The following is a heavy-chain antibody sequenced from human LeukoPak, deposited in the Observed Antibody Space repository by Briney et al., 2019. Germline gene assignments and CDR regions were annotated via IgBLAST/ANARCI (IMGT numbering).Heavy chain of an antibody. Sequence: GESLQISCKGSGYSFTSYWIGWVRQMPGKGLEWMGIIYPGDSDTRYSASFQGQVTISADKSISTAYLQWSSLQASDTSTYYCARRYYDILTGYSPPNLYYYYYMDVWGKGTTVTVSS. CDR1: GYSFTSYW. CDR2: IYPGDSDT. J-gene: IGHJ6*03. D-gene: IGHD3-9*01. CDR3: ARRYYDILTGYSPPNLYYYYYMDV. V-gene: IGHV5-51*01.